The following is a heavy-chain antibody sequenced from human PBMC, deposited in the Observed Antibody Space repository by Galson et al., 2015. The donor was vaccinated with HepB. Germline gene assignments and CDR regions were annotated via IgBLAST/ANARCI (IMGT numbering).Heavy chain of an antibody. CDR3: ARDIAAAGTVGAFDI. D-gene: IGHD6-13*01. Sequence: SLRLSCAASGFTFSSYAMHWVRQAPGKGLEWVSYISSSGSTIYYADSVKGRFTISRDNAKNSLYLQMNSLRAEDTAVYYCARDIAAAGTVGAFDIWGQGTMVTVSS. J-gene: IGHJ3*02. CDR1: GFTFSSYA. V-gene: IGHV3-48*03. CDR2: ISSSGSTI.